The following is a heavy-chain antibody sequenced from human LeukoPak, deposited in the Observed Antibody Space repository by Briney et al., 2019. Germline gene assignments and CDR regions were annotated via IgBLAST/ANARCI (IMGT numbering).Heavy chain of an antibody. Sequence: GGSLRLSCAASGLTFTIYEMSWVRQAPGKGLEWVSYISSSGGTIFYSDSVKGRFTISRDNAKNSLHLQMNSLRAEDTAIYYCVRGGGRGDYNERYYFDYWGQGTLVTVSS. CDR1: GLTFTIYE. CDR2: ISSSGGTI. J-gene: IGHJ4*02. D-gene: IGHD3-22*01. CDR3: VRGGGRGDYNERYYFDY. V-gene: IGHV3-48*03.